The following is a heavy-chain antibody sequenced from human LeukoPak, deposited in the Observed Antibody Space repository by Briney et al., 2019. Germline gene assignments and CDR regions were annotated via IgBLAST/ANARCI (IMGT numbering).Heavy chain of an antibody. V-gene: IGHV1-2*02. Sequence: ASVKVSCKASGYIFTGYYMHWVRQAPGQGLEWMGWINPNSGDTNYAQKFQGRVTMTRDTSISTAYMELSRLRSDDTAVYYCAREAGATMSDAFDIWGQGTMVTVSS. CDR1: GYIFTGYY. J-gene: IGHJ3*02. D-gene: IGHD5-12*01. CDR2: INPNSGDT. CDR3: AREAGATMSDAFDI.